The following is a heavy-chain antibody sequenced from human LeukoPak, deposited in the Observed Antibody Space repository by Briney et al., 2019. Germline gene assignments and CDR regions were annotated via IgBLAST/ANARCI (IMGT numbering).Heavy chain of an antibody. CDR2: MNTKSGNT. V-gene: IGHV1-8*01. Sequence: ASLKLSCTASGYTFTSYDINWVRQATGQGLEWMGWMNTKSGNTGYAQKFQGRVTMTRNTSIRTAYMELSSLRSEDTAVYYCARGAAATGTSDWFDPWGQGTLVTVSS. CDR1: GYTFTSYD. D-gene: IGHD2-15*01. CDR3: ARGAAATGTSDWFDP. J-gene: IGHJ5*02.